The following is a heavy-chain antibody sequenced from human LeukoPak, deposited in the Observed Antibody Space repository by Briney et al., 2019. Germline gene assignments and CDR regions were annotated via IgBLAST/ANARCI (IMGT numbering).Heavy chain of an antibody. Sequence: GGSLRLSCAASGFTFSSYGMSWVRQAPGKGLEWVSTFSGSTTNTYYADSVKGRFTISRDNSKSTLYLQMNNLRAEDTAVYYCAKHSGSDSGYWFDPWGQGTLVTVSS. CDR1: GFTFSSYG. J-gene: IGHJ5*02. V-gene: IGHV3-23*01. CDR3: AKHSGSDSGYWFDP. CDR2: FSGSTTNT. D-gene: IGHD5-12*01.